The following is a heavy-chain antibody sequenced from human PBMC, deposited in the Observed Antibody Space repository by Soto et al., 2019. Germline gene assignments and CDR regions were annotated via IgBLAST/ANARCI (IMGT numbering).Heavy chain of an antibody. CDR1: GFRFSDYA. CDR2: ITGSGADT. CDR3: AKDRVVVVPAASWHNGMDV. V-gene: IGHV3-23*01. J-gene: IGHJ6*02. D-gene: IGHD2-2*01. Sequence: GGSLRLSCAVSGFRFSDYAMAWVRQAPGKGLEYVSSITGSGADTYYAQSVRGRFTIYRDNFRDTLYVQMNSLRAEDTAVYYCAKDRVVVVPAASWHNGMDVWGQGTTVTVSS.